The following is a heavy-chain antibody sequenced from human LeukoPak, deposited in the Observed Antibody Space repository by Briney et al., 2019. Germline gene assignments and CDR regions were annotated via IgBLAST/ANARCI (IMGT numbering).Heavy chain of an antibody. CDR1: GFTFSSYS. Sequence: PGGSLRLSCAASGFTFSSYSMNWVRQAPGKGLEWVSSISSSSSYIYYADSVKGRFTISRDNAKNSLYLQMNSLRAEDTAVYYCARDWPSPVAFDIWGQGTMVTVSS. J-gene: IGHJ3*02. CDR2: ISSSSSYI. CDR3: ARDWPSPVAFDI. V-gene: IGHV3-21*01.